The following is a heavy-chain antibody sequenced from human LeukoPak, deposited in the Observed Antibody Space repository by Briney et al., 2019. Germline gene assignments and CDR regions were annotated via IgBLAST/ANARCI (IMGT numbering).Heavy chain of an antibody. CDR1: DYSINSGYY. D-gene: IGHD5-12*01. V-gene: IGHV4-38-2*02. CDR3: ARQVATKGEWAFDI. J-gene: IGHJ3*02. CDR2: IYQSGHT. Sequence: PSETLSLTCSVSDYSINSGYYWGWIRQPPGKGLEWIASIYQSGHTYYNPSLKSRVTISVDTSKSQFSPELNSVIAADTAVYYCARQVATKGEWAFDIWGQGTLVTVSS.